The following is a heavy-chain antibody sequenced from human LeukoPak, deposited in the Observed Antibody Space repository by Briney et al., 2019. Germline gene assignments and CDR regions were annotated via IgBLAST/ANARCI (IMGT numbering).Heavy chain of an antibody. J-gene: IGHJ4*02. D-gene: IGHD3-10*01. V-gene: IGHV1-69*04. CDR3: ARPGGSGSYYNGYFGY. CDR1: GGTFSSYA. Sequence: SVKVSCKASGGTFSSYAISWVRQAPGQGLEWMGRIIPILGIANYAQKFQGRVTITADKSTSTAYMELSSLRSEDTAVYYCARPGGSGSYYNGYFGYWGQGTLVTVSS. CDR2: IIPILGIA.